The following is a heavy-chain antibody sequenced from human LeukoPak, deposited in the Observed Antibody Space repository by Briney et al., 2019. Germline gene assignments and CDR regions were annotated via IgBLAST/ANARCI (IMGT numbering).Heavy chain of an antibody. CDR1: GGTFSSYA. D-gene: IGHD6-13*01. CDR2: IIPIFGTA. Sequence: GASVKVSCKASGGTFSSYAISWVRQAPGQGLEWMGGIIPIFGTANYAQKFQGRVTITTDESTSTAYMELSSLRSEDTAVYYCARARESSSWSHYFDNWGQGTLVTVSS. V-gene: IGHV1-69*05. CDR3: ARARESSSWSHYFDN. J-gene: IGHJ4*02.